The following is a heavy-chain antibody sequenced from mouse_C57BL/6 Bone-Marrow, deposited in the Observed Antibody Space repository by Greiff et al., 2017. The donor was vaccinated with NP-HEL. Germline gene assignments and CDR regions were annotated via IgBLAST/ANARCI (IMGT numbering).Heavy chain of an antibody. Sequence: QVQLQQPGAELVKPGASVKLSCKASGYTFTSYWMHWVKQRPGQGLEWIGMIHPNSGSTNYNEKFKSKATLTVDKSSSTAYMQLSSLTSEDSAVYYCARKIEGRLYYFDYWGKGTTLTVSS. CDR2: IHPNSGST. CDR3: ARKIEGRLYYFDY. J-gene: IGHJ2*01. V-gene: IGHV1-64*01. CDR1: GYTFTSYW. D-gene: IGHD1-1*01.